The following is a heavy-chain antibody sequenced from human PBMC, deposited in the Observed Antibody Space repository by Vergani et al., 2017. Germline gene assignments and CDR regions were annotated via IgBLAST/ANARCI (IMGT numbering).Heavy chain of an antibody. V-gene: IGHV3-30*18. CDR1: GFTFSSYG. J-gene: IGHJ4*02. Sequence: QVQLLESGGGVVQPGRSLRLSCAASGFTFSSYGMHWVRQAPGKGLEWVAVISYDGSNKYYADSVKGRFTISRDNSKNTLYLQMNSLRAEDTAVYYCAKDGSGGSFDYWGQGTLVTVSS. CDR2: ISYDGSNK. D-gene: IGHD2-15*01. CDR3: AKDGSGGSFDY.